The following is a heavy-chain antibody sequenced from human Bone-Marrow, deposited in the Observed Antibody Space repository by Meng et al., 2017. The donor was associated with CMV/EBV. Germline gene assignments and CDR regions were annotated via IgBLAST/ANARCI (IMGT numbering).Heavy chain of an antibody. CDR3: ARGYIAWFGN. D-gene: IGHD3-10*01. CDR2: INHSGST. CDR1: GGSFSGYY. V-gene: IGHV4-34*01. J-gene: IGHJ4*02. Sequence: SETLSLTCAVSGGSFSGYYWSWIRQSPGRGLEWIGEINHSGSTNYNPSLKSRVTISVDTSKNQFSLKPNSVTAADTAVYYCARGYIAWFGNWGQGTLVTVSS.